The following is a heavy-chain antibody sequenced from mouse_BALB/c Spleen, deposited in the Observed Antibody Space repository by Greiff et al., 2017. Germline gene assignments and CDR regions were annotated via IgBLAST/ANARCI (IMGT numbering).Heavy chain of an antibody. V-gene: IGHV1-14*01. D-gene: IGHD1-1*01. CDR1: GYTFTSYV. CDR2: INPYNDGT. CDR3: ATTVVAPYYAMDY. Sequence: EVQLQQSGPELVKPGASVKMSCKASGYTFTSYVMHWVKQKPGQGLEWIGYINPYNDGTKYNEKFKGKATLTSDKSSSTAYMELSSLTSEDSAVYYCATTVVAPYYAMDYWGQGTSVTVSS. J-gene: IGHJ4*01.